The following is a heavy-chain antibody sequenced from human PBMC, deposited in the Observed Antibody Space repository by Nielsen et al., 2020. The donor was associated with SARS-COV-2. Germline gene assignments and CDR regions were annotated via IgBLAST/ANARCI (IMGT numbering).Heavy chain of an antibody. J-gene: IGHJ3*02. CDR3: TSRGPYSSGWFYGAFDI. V-gene: IGHV3-7*01. Sequence: GESLKISCAASGFTFSSLWMSWVRQVPGKGLEWVADIKPDGSEKVYVDSVKGRFTISRDNAKNSMSLQMNSLRVEDTAVYYCTSRGPYSSGWFYGAFDIWGQGTTVTVSS. CDR1: GFTFSSLW. CDR2: IKPDGSEK. D-gene: IGHD6-19*01.